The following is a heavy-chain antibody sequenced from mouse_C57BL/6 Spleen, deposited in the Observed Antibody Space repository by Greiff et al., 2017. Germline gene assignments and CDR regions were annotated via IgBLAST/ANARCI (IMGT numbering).Heavy chain of an antibody. CDR3: ARGIYYGYDY. CDR2: IDPSDSET. CDR1: GYTFTSYW. Sequence: QVQLQQPGAELVRPGSSVKLSCKASGYTFTSYWMHWVKQRPIQGLEWIGNIDPSDSETHYNQKFKDKATLTVDKSSSTAYMQLSSLTSEDSAVYYCARGIYYGYDYWGQGTTLTVSS. D-gene: IGHD2-2*01. V-gene: IGHV1-52*01. J-gene: IGHJ2*01.